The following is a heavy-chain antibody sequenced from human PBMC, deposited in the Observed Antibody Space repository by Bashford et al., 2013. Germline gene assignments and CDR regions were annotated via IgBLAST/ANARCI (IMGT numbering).Heavy chain of an antibody. J-gene: IGHJ4*02. CDR2: ISAYNGNT. Sequence: VASVKVSCKASGYTFTSYGISWVRQAPGQGLEWMGWISAYNGNTNYAQKLQGRVTISRDNAKNSLYLQMDNLRAEDTSVYYCAREIAVDYSFDFWGQGTLVTVSS. V-gene: IGHV1-18*01. CDR3: AREIAVDYSFDF. CDR1: GYTFTSYG. D-gene: IGHD2-21*01.